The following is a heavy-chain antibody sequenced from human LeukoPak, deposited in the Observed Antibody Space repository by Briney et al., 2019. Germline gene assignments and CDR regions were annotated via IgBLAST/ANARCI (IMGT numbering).Heavy chain of an antibody. CDR2: IYYSGYS. CDR3: ARVGDYAEIASFAFDI. Sequence: SETLSLTCTVSGDSISSGGYYWSWIRQHPGKGLEWIGYIYYSGYSYYNPSLKSRVTVSVDTSKNQFSLKLSSATAADTAVYYCARVGDYAEIASFAFDIWGQGTMVTVSS. D-gene: IGHD4-17*01. CDR1: GDSISSGGYY. V-gene: IGHV4-31*03. J-gene: IGHJ3*02.